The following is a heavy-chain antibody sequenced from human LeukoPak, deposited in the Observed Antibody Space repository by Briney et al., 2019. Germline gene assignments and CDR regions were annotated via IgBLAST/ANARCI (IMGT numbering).Heavy chain of an antibody. CDR2: IKHDGSEK. J-gene: IGHJ6*02. CDR1: GFTFSTYW. Sequence: SGGSLRLSCAASGFTFSTYWMSWVRQAPGEGLEWVANIKHDGSEKYYVDSVKGRFTISRDNAKNSLYLQMNSLRAEDTAVYYCARVQTSASYFGMDVWGQGTTVTVSS. CDR3: ARVQTSASYFGMDV. D-gene: IGHD6-25*01. V-gene: IGHV3-7*05.